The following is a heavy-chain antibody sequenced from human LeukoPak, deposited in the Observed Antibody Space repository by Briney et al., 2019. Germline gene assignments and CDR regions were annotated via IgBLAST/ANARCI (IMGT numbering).Heavy chain of an antibody. CDR1: GGSITGYY. CDR2: IHYTGAT. V-gene: IGHV4-34*01. J-gene: IGHJ4*02. Sequence: SETLSLTCAVYGGSITGYYWSWIRQTPGRGLEWVGEIHYTGATSYNPSLKSRATISTDTSKNQFSLRPSSVTAADTAVYYCARGNILTGYCFDFWGQGALVTVSS. CDR3: ARGNILTGYCFDF. D-gene: IGHD3-9*01.